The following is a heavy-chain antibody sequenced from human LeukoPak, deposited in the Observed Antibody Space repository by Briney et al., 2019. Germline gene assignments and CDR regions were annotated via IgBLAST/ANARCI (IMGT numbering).Heavy chain of an antibody. J-gene: IGHJ4*02. CDR2: ISSSSSYI. Sequence: PGGSLRLSCAASGFTFSSYSMNWVRQAPGKGLEWVSSISSSSSYIYYADSVKGRFTISRDNAKNSLYLQMNSLRAEDTAVYYCARGSRSSGWYSDYWGQGTLVTVSS. D-gene: IGHD6-19*01. CDR3: ARGSRSSGWYSDY. CDR1: GFTFSSYS. V-gene: IGHV3-21*01.